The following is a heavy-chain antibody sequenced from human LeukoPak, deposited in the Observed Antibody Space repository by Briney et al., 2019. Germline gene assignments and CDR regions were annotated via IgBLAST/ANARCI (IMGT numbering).Heavy chain of an antibody. Sequence: GATVKISCKASGYTFTDYYMHWVQQAPGKGLEWMGRVDPEDGETIYAQKFQGRVTMTEDTSTDTAYMELSSLRSEDTAVYYCATVFRIRTNWFDPWGQGTLVTVSS. D-gene: IGHD2-15*01. J-gene: IGHJ5*02. CDR2: VDPEDGET. CDR1: GYTFTDYY. V-gene: IGHV1-69-2*01. CDR3: ATVFRIRTNWFDP.